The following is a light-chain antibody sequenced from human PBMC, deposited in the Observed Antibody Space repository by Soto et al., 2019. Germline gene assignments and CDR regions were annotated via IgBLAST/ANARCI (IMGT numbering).Light chain of an antibody. CDR2: SNN. CDR1: SSNIGSNT. V-gene: IGLV1-44*01. Sequence: SVLTQPPSASGTPGQRVTISCSGSSSNIGSNTVNWYQQLPGTAPKLLIYSNNQRPSGVPDRFSGSKSGTSASLAISGLQSEDEADYYCAAWDDSLNGRHVVFGGGTKLTVL. CDR3: AAWDDSLNGRHVV. J-gene: IGLJ2*01.